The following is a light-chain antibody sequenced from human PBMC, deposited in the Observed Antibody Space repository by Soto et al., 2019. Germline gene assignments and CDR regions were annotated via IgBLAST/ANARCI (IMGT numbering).Light chain of an antibody. Sequence: IVLTQSPGTLYLSPGERATLSCRASQSVSSSYLAWYQKKPGQAPRLLIYGASSRATGIPDRFSGSGSGTDFTLTISRLEPEEFAVYYCQQYGKTFCQGTKVDIK. V-gene: IGKV3-20*01. CDR2: GAS. CDR1: QSVSSSY. CDR3: QQYGKT. J-gene: IGKJ1*01.